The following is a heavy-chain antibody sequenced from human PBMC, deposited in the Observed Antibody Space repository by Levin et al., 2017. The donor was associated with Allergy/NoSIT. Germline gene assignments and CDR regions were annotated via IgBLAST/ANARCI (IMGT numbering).Heavy chain of an antibody. J-gene: IGHJ6*03. D-gene: IGHD2-8*01. Sequence: SETLSLTCTVSGGSISSYYWSWIRQPPGKGLEWIGYIYYSGSTNYNPSLKSRVTISVDTSKNQFSLKLSSVTAADTAVYYCARDYTDYYMDVWGKGTTVTVSS. CDR2: IYYSGST. CDR1: GGSISSYY. CDR3: ARDYTDYYMDV. V-gene: IGHV4-59*01.